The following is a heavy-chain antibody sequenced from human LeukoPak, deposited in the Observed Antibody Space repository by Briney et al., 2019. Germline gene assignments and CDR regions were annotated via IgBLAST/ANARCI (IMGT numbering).Heavy chain of an antibody. CDR2: IYHSGST. V-gene: IGHV4-38-2*02. Sequence: SETLSLTCTVSGYSISSGYYWGWIRQPPGQGLEWIGSIYHSGSTYYNPSLKSRVTISVDTSKNQFSLKLSSVTAADTAVYYCARGRYGDYEDVGIFDYWGQGTLVTVSS. CDR1: GYSISSGYY. J-gene: IGHJ4*02. D-gene: IGHD4-17*01. CDR3: ARGRYGDYEDVGIFDY.